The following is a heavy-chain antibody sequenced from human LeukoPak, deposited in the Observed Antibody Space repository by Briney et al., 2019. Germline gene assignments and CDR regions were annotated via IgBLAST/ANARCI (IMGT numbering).Heavy chain of an antibody. Sequence: ASVKVSCKVSGYTLTELSMHWVRQAPGKGLEWMGGFDPEDGETIYAQKFQGRVTMTEDTSTDTAYMELSGLRSEDTAVYYCATLPIVGFEQGGPFNYWGQGTLVTVSS. CDR1: GYTLTELS. D-gene: IGHD3-10*01. J-gene: IGHJ4*02. V-gene: IGHV1-24*01. CDR2: FDPEDGET. CDR3: ATLPIVGFEQGGPFNY.